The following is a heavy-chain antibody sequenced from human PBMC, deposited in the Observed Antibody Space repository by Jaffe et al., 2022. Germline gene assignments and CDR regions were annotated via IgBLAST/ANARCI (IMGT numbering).Heavy chain of an antibody. D-gene: IGHD6-13*01. CDR2: IYHSGST. V-gene: IGHV4-38-2*01. CDR3: ARLESNLAAAGKALDY. J-gene: IGHJ4*02. CDR1: GYSISSGYY. Sequence: QVQLQESGPGLVKPSETLSLTCAVSGYSISSGYYWGWIRQPPGKGLEWIGSIYHSGSTYYNPSLKSRVTISVDTSKNQFSLKLSSVTAADTAVYYCARLESNLAAAGKALDYWGQGTLVTVSS.